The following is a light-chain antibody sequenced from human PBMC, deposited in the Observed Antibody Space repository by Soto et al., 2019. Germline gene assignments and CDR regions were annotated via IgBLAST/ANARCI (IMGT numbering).Light chain of an antibody. V-gene: IGKV3-15*01. CDR1: QTVSNN. CDR2: FAS. J-gene: IGKJ4*01. Sequence: EIVMTQSPATLSVSPGEKATLSCRASQTVSNNLAWYQQKPGQAPRLLIYFASTRATGIPARFSGSGSGTEFTLNISSLQSEDFAVYYCQQYNQSPLTFGGGTKAETK. CDR3: QQYNQSPLT.